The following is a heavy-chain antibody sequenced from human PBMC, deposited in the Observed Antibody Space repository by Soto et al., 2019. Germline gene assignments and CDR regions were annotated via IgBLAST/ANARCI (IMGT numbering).Heavy chain of an antibody. Sequence: QLQLQESGPGLVKPSETLSLTCTVSGGSISSSSNHWGWIRQPPGKGLEWIGNIYYSENTYYNPSLKSGVTTSVDTSKNQFSLRLTSVTAADRAFYYCATHPPYGPLDHWGQGTLVTVSS. V-gene: IGHV4-39*01. J-gene: IGHJ4*02. CDR3: ATHPPYGPLDH. CDR2: IYYSENT. D-gene: IGHD4-17*01. CDR1: GGSISSSSNH.